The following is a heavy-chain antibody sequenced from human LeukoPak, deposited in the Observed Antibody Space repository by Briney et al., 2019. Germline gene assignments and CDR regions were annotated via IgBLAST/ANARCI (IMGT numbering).Heavy chain of an antibody. CDR1: GYTFTGYY. CDR2: INPTGGST. D-gene: IGHD2-21*02. CDR3: AGDHYHKIHSVMVTAPDY. V-gene: IGHV1-46*01. J-gene: IGHJ4*02. Sequence: ASVKVSCKASGYTFTGYYMHWVRQAPGQGLEWMGIINPTGGSTSYAQKFQGRVTMTRDTSTSTVYMELSSLRSEDTAVYYCAGDHYHKIHSVMVTAPDYWGQGTLVIVSS.